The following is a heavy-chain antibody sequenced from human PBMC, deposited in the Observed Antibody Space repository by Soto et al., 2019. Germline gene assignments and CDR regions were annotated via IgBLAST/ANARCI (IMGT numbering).Heavy chain of an antibody. V-gene: IGHV3-7*05. J-gene: IGHJ4*02. D-gene: IGHD2-2*01. CDR2: IKPDGSDT. CDR3: ARGGVAYAEAPY. CDR1: GFTFRNYW. Sequence: EVHLVESGGGLVQPAGSLRRSCAASGFTFRNYWMSWVRQTPGKGLEWVANIKPDGSDTYYVDSVKGRFAISRDNANNSVYLQMSSMRDEDKAVYYCARGGVAYAEAPYWGQGTLVTVSS.